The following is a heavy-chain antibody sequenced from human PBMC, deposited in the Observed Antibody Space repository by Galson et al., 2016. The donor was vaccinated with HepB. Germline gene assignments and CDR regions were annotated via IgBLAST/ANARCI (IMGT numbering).Heavy chain of an antibody. D-gene: IGHD3-10*01. CDR2: IYSGGST. CDR3: VCRRKWFGELSDY. V-gene: IGHV3-53*01. CDR1: GLTVSSNY. Sequence: SLRLSCAASGLTVSSNYMGWVRQAPGKGLEWVSIIYSGGSTYYADSVKGRFTISRDNSKNTLYLQMNSLRAGDTAVYYCVCRRKWFGELSDYWGQGTLVTVSS. J-gene: IGHJ4*02.